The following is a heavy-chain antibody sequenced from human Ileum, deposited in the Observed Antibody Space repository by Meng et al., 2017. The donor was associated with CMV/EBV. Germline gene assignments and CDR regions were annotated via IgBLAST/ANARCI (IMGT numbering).Heavy chain of an antibody. J-gene: IGHJ6*02. CDR1: GFSFSTYE. D-gene: IGHD4-23*01. CDR3: ARDGWANYGDNSMDV. Sequence: GESLKISCAGSGFSFSTYEMNWVRQAPGKGLEWVSYISTSGSTIYYADSVKGRFTISRDNAKNSLFLQMNSLRGEDTAVYYCARDGWANYGDNSMDVWGQGTTVTVSS. CDR2: ISTSGSTI. V-gene: IGHV3-48*03.